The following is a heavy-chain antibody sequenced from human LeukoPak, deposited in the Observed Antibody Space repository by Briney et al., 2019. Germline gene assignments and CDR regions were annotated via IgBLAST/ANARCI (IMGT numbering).Heavy chain of an antibody. CDR3: ARAYCSSTSCYSGAWYFDY. J-gene: IGHJ4*02. CDR1: GYTFTSYG. CDR2: ISAYNGNT. V-gene: IGHV1-18*01. Sequence: ASVKVSCKASGYTFTSYGISWVRQAPGQGLEWMGWISAYNGNTNYAQKLQGRVTMTTDTSTSTAYMELRSLRSDDTAVYYCARAYCSSTSCYSGAWYFDYWGQGTLVTVFS. D-gene: IGHD2-2*01.